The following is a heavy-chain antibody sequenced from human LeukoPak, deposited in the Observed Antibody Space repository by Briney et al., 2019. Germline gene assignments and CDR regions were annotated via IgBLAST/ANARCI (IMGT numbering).Heavy chain of an antibody. Sequence: PGRSLRLSCATSGFTFSNFGMHWVRQAPGKGLEWVANINQDGSTKNYVDSVKGRFTVARDNAKSSLYLQMNSLRAEDTAVYYCVRDPDILSGVAFDIWGQGTLVTVSS. CDR3: VRDPDILSGVAFDI. CDR2: INQDGSTK. V-gene: IGHV3-7*05. CDR1: GFTFSNFG. D-gene: IGHD3-9*01. J-gene: IGHJ3*02.